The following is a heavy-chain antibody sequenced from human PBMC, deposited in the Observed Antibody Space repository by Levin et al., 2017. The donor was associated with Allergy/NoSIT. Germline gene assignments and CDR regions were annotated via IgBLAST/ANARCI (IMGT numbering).Heavy chain of an antibody. CDR3: ARTIITIFGVVISGEDWFDP. Sequence: TSETLSLTCTVSGGSVSSGSYYWSWIRQPPGKGLEWIGYIYYSGSTNYNPSLKSRVTISVDTSKNQFSLKLSSVTAADTAVYYCARTIITIFGVVISGEDWFDPWGQGTLVTVSS. J-gene: IGHJ5*02. CDR2: IYYSGST. CDR1: GGSVSSGSYY. D-gene: IGHD3-3*01. V-gene: IGHV4-61*01.